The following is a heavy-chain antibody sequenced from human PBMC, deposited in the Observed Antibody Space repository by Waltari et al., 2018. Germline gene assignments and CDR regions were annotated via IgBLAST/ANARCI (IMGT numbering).Heavy chain of an antibody. CDR2: IDWDDDK. D-gene: IGHD6-13*01. CDR1: GFSLSTSGMC. V-gene: IGHV2-70*15. Sequence: QVTLRESGPALVKPTQTLTLTCTFSGFSLSTSGMCVSWIRQPPGKALEWLARIDWDDDKYYSTSLKTRLTISKDTSKNQVVLTMTNMDPVDTATYYCARIRGIAAAGTSYYYYYGMDVWGQGTTVTVSS. CDR3: ARIRGIAAAGTSYYYYYGMDV. J-gene: IGHJ6*02.